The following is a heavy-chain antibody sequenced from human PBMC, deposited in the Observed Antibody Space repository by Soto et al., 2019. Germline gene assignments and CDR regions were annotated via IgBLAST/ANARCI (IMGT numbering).Heavy chain of an antibody. CDR2: ISSNGGSA. D-gene: IGHD2-15*01. J-gene: IGHJ6*02. V-gene: IGHV3-23*01. Sequence: PGGSLRLSCAAAGFTFRNYAMNWVRQAPGKGLELVSSISSNGGSAYYADSVKGRFTISRDNSKNTLYLQMNSLRADDMAVYYCARGYCSAVGCYVHYYYGFDVWGQGTTVTVSS. CDR1: GFTFRNYA. CDR3: ARGYCSAVGCYVHYYYGFDV.